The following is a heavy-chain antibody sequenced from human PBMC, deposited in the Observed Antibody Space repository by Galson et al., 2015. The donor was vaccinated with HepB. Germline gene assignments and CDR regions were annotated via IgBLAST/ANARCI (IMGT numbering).Heavy chain of an antibody. D-gene: IGHD4-23*01. CDR2: FDPEDGET. CDR1: GYTLTELS. Sequence: SVKVSCKVSGYTLTELSMHWVRQAPGKGLEWMGGFDPEDGETVYAQKFQGRVTMTEDTSTDTAYMELSSLRSEDTAVYYCATTTVVTRRGDAFDIWGQGTMVTVSS. J-gene: IGHJ3*02. V-gene: IGHV1-24*01. CDR3: ATTTVVTRRGDAFDI.